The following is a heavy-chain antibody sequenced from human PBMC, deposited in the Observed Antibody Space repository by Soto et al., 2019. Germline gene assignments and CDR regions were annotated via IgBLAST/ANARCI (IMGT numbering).Heavy chain of an antibody. CDR3: ARDGGRDGYFGNWLDP. CDR2: IIPIFGTT. V-gene: IGHV1-69*13. D-gene: IGHD5-12*01. J-gene: IGHJ5*02. CDR1: GGTFSNYA. Sequence: GASVKVSCKASGGTFSNYAISWVRQAPGQGLEWVGGIIPIFGTTNFAQKFQGRVTITADESTTTAYMELSGLRSEDTAVYYCARDGGRDGYFGNWLDPWGQGTLVTV.